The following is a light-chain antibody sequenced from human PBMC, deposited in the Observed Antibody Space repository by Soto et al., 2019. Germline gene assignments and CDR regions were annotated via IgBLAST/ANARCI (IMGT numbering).Light chain of an antibody. J-gene: IGLJ2*01. V-gene: IGLV1-51*01. CDR3: ATWDRSLRVGV. CDR1: SSNIGNNY. Sequence: QSVLTQPPSVSAAPGQTVNISCSGSSSNIGNNYVFWYQQLPGTAPKLLIYDNDKRPSGIPDRFSGSKSGTSATLGITGLQTGDEADYYCATWDRSLRVGVFGGGTKLTVL. CDR2: DND.